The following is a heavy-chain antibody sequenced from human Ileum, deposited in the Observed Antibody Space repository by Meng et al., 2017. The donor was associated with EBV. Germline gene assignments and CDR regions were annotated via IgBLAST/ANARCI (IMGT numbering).Heavy chain of an antibody. Sequence: QVQLQESGPGLVKPSATLSLTFAVSGYSISSTNWWGWIRQPPGKGLEWIGYIYYSGSTSYNPSLKSRVTMSVDTSKNQFSLNLNSVTAVDTAVYYCARNVPGTSAYYDWGQGTLVTVSS. J-gene: IGHJ4*02. CDR1: GYSISSTNW. CDR3: ARNVPGTSAYYD. D-gene: IGHD3-22*01. CDR2: IYYSGST. V-gene: IGHV4-28*01.